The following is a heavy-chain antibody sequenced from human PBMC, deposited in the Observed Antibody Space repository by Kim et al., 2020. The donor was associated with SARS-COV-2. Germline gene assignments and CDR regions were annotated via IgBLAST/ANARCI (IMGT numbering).Heavy chain of an antibody. CDR1: GFTFSGYW. Sequence: GGSLRLSCAASGFTFSGYWMSWVRQPPGKGLEWVANIKQDGSQQSYVDSVKGRFTISRDNAKNSLYLQVNSLCGEDTAVYYCAPDPLTTVAFSAYSDVAVWGQGTMVTVSS. J-gene: IGHJ6*02. V-gene: IGHV3-7*01. CDR2: IKQDGSQQ. CDR3: APDPLTTVAFSAYSDVAV. D-gene: IGHD4-17*01.